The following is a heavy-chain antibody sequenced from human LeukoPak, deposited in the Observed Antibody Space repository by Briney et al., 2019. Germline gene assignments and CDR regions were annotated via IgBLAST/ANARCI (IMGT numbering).Heavy chain of an antibody. D-gene: IGHD6-19*01. J-gene: IGHJ4*02. CDR2: IYYSGST. V-gene: IGHV4-59*01. CDR3: ASSVVRVDSSGWPFDY. CDR1: GGSISSYY. Sequence: PSETLSLTCPVSGGSISSYYWSWIRQPPGKGLEWIGYIYYSGSTNYNPSLKSRVTISVDTSKNQFSLKLSSVTAADTAVYYCASSVVRVDSSGWPFDYWGQGTLVTVSS.